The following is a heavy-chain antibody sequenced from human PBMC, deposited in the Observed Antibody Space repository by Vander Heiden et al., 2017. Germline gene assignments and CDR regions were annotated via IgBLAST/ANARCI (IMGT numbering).Heavy chain of an antibody. CDR2: ISYDGTNK. V-gene: IGHV3-30-3*01. Sequence: QVQLVESGGGVVQPGRSLRLSCAAPGFPFRSYRMHWVRQAPGKGLEWVALISYDGTNKYYADSVKGRFTISRDNSKNTLYLQMNSLRAEDTAVYYCARDRYNDFWSGTFDYWGQGTLVTVSS. J-gene: IGHJ4*01. CDR1: GFPFRSYR. D-gene: IGHD3-3*01. CDR3: ARDRYNDFWSGTFDY.